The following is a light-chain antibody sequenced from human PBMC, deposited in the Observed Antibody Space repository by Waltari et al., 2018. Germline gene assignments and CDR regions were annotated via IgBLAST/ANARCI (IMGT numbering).Light chain of an antibody. V-gene: IGKV3-20*01. J-gene: IGKJ1*01. CDR1: QSVSSF. CDR3: QKYGTLPAT. Sequence: ETVLTQSPGTLSLPPGERATLSCRASQSVSSFLAWYQQKPGQAPRLLSYEAYSRATDFPDRFSGSGSGTDFSLTISRLEPEDFAVYYCQKYGTLPATFGQGTKVEIK. CDR2: EAY.